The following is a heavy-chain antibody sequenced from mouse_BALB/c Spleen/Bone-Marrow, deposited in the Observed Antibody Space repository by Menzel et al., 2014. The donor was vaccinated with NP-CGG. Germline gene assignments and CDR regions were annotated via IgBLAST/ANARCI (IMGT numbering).Heavy chain of an antibody. Sequence: VQLPQSGAELVKPGASVKLSCAASGFNIKDTYMHWVKQRPEQGLEWIGRIDPANGNTKYDPKFQGKATITADTSSNTAYLQLSSLTSEDTAVYFCATYYRYDRRFAYWGQGTLVTVSA. V-gene: IGHV14-3*02. CDR2: IDPANGNT. D-gene: IGHD2-14*01. J-gene: IGHJ3*01. CDR1: GFNIKDTY. CDR3: ATYYRYDRRFAY.